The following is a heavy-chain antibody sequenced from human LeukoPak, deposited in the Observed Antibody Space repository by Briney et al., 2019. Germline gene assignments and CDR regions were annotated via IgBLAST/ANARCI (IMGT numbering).Heavy chain of an antibody. Sequence: GGPLRLSCAASGFTFSSYAMSWVRQAPGKGLEWVSAIRDSGSSTHYADSVKGRFTTSRDNSKNTLFLQMNSLRAEDTAIYYCAKYGPQDSGSSHFDYWGQGALVTVSS. CDR1: GFTFSSYA. D-gene: IGHD1-26*01. CDR2: IRDSGSST. J-gene: IGHJ4*02. CDR3: AKYGPQDSGSSHFDY. V-gene: IGHV3-23*01.